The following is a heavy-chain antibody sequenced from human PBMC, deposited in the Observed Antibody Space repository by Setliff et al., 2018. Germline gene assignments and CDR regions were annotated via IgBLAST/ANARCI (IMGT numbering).Heavy chain of an antibody. CDR1: GYSFTSYW. CDR2: IYPSDSDT. Sequence: GESLKISCKGSGYSFTSYWISWVRQMPGKGLEWMGIIYPSDSDTRYSPSFRGQVTISADKSISTTYLQWSSLKASDTAIYYCARLSGADVFDIWGQGTVVTVSS. CDR3: ARLSGADVFDI. V-gene: IGHV5-51*01. D-gene: IGHD1-26*01. J-gene: IGHJ3*02.